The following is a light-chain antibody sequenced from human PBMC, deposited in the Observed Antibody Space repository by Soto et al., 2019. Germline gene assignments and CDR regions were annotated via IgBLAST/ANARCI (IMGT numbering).Light chain of an antibody. CDR3: QQSFSTPT. Sequence: IQMTQSPSSLSSSLGDRVTLTCRASQSISSYLNWYRQKPGKAPELLIYSASNLQSGVPSRLSGSGSGTDFTLTISGLQSEDFATYYCQQSFSTPTFGQGTRLEI. CDR2: SAS. J-gene: IGKJ5*01. CDR1: QSISSY. V-gene: IGKV1-39*01.